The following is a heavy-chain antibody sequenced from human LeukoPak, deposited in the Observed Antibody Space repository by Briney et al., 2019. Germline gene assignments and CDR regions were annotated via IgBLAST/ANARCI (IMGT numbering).Heavy chain of an antibody. D-gene: IGHD4-23*01. Sequence: GGSMRLSCATSAFTLSSYWRRWVRQAPGKGLEWVANIKQDGSDKYYVDSVKGRFTISRDNAKNSLYLQINSLRAEDTAVYYCARKTVVGSYFDYWGQGTPVTVSS. CDR3: ARKTVVGSYFDY. J-gene: IGHJ4*02. V-gene: IGHV3-7*03. CDR2: IKQDGSDK. CDR1: AFTLSSYW.